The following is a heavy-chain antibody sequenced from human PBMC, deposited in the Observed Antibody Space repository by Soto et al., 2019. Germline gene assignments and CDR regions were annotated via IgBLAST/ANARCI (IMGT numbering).Heavy chain of an antibody. CDR2: IWYDGSNK. D-gene: IGHD5-18*01. CDR3: ARLVDTAMDAYYYYYGMDA. CDR1: GFTFSSYG. J-gene: IGHJ6*02. Sequence: PGESLRLSCAASGFTFSSYGIHWVRQAPGKGLEGVAVIWYDGSNKYYADSVKGRFTISRDNSQNTLYLQMNSLRAEDTAGYYCARLVDTAMDAYYYYYGMDAGGQGPT. V-gene: IGHV3-33*01.